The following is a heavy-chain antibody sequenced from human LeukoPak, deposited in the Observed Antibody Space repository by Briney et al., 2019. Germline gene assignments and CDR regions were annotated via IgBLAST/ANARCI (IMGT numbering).Heavy chain of an antibody. CDR2: INHSGST. D-gene: IGHD3-10*01. CDR1: GMSLYGYF. CDR3: AKSNGYGLVDI. V-gene: IGHV4-34*01. Sequence: NPAETLSLTCGVSGMSLYGYFWSWIRQPPGKGLEWIGEINHSGSTNYNPSLKSRVTISVDTSKNQFSLKLSSVTAADTAVYYCAKSNGYGLVDIWGQGTMVTVSS. J-gene: IGHJ3*02.